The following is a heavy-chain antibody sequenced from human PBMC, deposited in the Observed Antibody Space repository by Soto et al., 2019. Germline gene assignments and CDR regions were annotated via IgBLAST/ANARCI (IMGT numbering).Heavy chain of an antibody. J-gene: IGHJ3*02. CDR2: IGTHADTT. V-gene: IGHV3-23*01. CDR3: ARPYVEVAVNDAFDI. CDR1: GFTFSTYA. D-gene: IGHD3-16*01. Sequence: EVQLLESGGGLVQPGGSLRLSCAASGFTFSTYALTWVRQAPGKGLEWVSSIGTHADTTYYVDSVKGRFSISRDNSKNTVYLQMSSLSAEDTAVYYWARPYVEVAVNDAFDIWGRGTMVTVSS.